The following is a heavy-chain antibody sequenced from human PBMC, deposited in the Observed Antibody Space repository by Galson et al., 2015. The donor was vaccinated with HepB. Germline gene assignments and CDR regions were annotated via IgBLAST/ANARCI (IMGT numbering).Heavy chain of an antibody. Sequence: SVKVSCKASGYTFTSYAMNWVRQAPGQGLEWMGWINTNTGNPTYAQGFTGRFVFSLDTSVSTAYLQISSLKAEDTAVYYCAREAPAYCSSTSCLEGYGMDVWGQGTTVTVSS. D-gene: IGHD2-2*01. CDR2: INTNTGNP. V-gene: IGHV7-4-1*02. J-gene: IGHJ6*02. CDR1: GYTFTSYA. CDR3: AREAPAYCSSTSCLEGYGMDV.